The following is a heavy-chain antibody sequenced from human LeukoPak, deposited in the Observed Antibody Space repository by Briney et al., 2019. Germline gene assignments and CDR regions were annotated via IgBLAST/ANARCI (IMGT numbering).Heavy chain of an antibody. Sequence: PGGSLRLSCVASGFTFDDFNMHWVRQRPGKGLEWVSLISWDSSSTYFTDSVKGRFTISRDDSKNTLYPQMNSLRAEDTAVYYCATLPNCDYGHPYYVYSWGQGTPVTGSS. J-gene: IGHJ4*02. CDR1: GFTFDDFN. V-gene: IGHV3-43*01. CDR2: ISWDSSST. CDR3: ATLPNCDYGHPYYVYS. D-gene: IGHD4/OR15-4a*01.